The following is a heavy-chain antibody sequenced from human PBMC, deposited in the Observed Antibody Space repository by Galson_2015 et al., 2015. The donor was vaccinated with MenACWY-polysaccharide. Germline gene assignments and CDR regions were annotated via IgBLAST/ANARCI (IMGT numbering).Heavy chain of an antibody. CDR2: IYTSGST. Sequence: TLSLTCTVSGDSISNSHYYWSWIRQPAGKGLEWIGRIYTSGSTNYNPSLESRVTISVDTSKNQFSLRLSSVTAADTVVYYCAADYAGNSGADHWGQGTLVAVSS. CDR3: AADYAGNSGADH. D-gene: IGHD4-23*01. J-gene: IGHJ5*02. CDR1: GDSISNSHYY. V-gene: IGHV4-61*02.